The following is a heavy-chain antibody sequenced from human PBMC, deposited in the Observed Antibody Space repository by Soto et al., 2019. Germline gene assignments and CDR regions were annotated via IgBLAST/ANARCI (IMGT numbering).Heavy chain of an antibody. J-gene: IGHJ5*02. Sequence: PSETLSLTCTVSGGSISSYYWSWIRQPPGKGLEWIGYIYYSGSTNYNPSLKSRVTISVDTSKNQFSLKLSSVTAADTAVYYCARRTRYYDSSGYFNWFDPWGQGTLVTVSS. CDR1: GGSISSYY. CDR3: ARRTRYYDSSGYFNWFDP. D-gene: IGHD3-22*01. CDR2: IYYSGST. V-gene: IGHV4-59*08.